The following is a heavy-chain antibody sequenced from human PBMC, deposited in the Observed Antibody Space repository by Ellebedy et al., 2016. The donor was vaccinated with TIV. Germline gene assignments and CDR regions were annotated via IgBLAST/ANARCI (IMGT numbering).Heavy chain of an antibody. V-gene: IGHV4-34*01. CDR1: GGSFSAYY. D-gene: IGHD3-9*01. J-gene: IGHJ4*02. CDR2: INHSGST. CDR3: ARTPYDLLTGYYSSYFDS. Sequence: MPSETLSLTCAVYGGSFSAYYWTWIRQPPGKGLEWIGEINHSGSTNYSPSLKSRVTISVDTSKNQFSLHLRSVTAADTAVYYCARTPYDLLTGYYSSYFDSWGQGTLVPVSS.